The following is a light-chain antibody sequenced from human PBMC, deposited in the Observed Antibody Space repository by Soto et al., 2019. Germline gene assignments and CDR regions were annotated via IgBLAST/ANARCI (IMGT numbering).Light chain of an antibody. CDR2: TTN. Sequence: SVLTQPPSASGTPGQRATISCCGSNSNIGSDIVNCYQLLPGAAPEVLINTTNQRPSGVPERFSGSKSGTSASLAISGLQSEDEANSSCATWDGGLSGPFVFGTGTKVTV. J-gene: IGLJ1*01. V-gene: IGLV1-44*01. CDR3: ATWDGGLSGPFV. CDR1: NSNIGSDI.